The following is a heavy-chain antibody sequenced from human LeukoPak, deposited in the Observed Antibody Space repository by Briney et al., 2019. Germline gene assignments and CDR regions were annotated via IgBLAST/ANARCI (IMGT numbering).Heavy chain of an antibody. D-gene: IGHD2-15*01. CDR3: AGSRYCGGGTCYATFDY. Sequence: SETLSLTCTVSGGSISSYYWTWIRQPAGKGLEYIGRIYTSGSTNYNPSLKSRVTMSVDTSKNQFSLKLSSVTAADTAMYYCAGSRYCGGGTCYATFDYWGQGTLVTVSS. CDR2: IYTSGST. V-gene: IGHV4-4*07. J-gene: IGHJ4*02. CDR1: GGSISSYY.